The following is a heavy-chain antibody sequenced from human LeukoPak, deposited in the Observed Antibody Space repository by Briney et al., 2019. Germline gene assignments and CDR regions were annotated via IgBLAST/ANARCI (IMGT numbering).Heavy chain of an antibody. CDR1: GWSFSDYY. V-gene: IGHV4-34*01. CDR2: INHSGNT. CDR3: ARGLGVVVRDAFDI. Sequence: SSETLSLTCAVYGWSFSDYYWTWIRQPPGKGLEWIGKINHSGNTNYSPSLRSRVSISVDTSKNEVPLRLNSVTAADTAVYYCARGLGVVVRDAFDIWAQGTIVTVSS. D-gene: IGHD3-22*01. J-gene: IGHJ3*02.